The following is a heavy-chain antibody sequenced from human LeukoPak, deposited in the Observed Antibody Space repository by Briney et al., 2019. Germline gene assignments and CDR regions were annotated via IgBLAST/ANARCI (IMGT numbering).Heavy chain of an antibody. V-gene: IGHV3-48*03. CDR2: ISSSGSTR. Sequence: GGSLRLSCAASGSTLSSYEMNWVRQAPGKGLEWVSYISSSGSTRYYADSVKGRFTISRDNAKNSLYLQVNSLRAEDTAVYYCARPRDLTGTTPRPFDYWGQGTLVTVSS. CDR3: ARPRDLTGTTPRPFDY. D-gene: IGHD1-20*01. CDR1: GSTLSSYE. J-gene: IGHJ4*02.